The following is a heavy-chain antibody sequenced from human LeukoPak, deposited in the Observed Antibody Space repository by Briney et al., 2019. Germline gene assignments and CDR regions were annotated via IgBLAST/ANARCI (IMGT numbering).Heavy chain of an antibody. Sequence: SETLSLTCTVSGGSISSSSHNWGWIRQPPGRGLGWLGRIYYSGSTYYNPSLKSRVTIFVDTSKNQFSLKLSSVTAADTAVYYCARHVDYGSGNYYKRTYYYYGMDVWGQGTTVTVSS. V-gene: IGHV4-39*01. CDR1: GGSISSSSHN. D-gene: IGHD3-10*01. CDR3: ARHVDYGSGNYYKRTYYYYGMDV. CDR2: IYYSGST. J-gene: IGHJ6*02.